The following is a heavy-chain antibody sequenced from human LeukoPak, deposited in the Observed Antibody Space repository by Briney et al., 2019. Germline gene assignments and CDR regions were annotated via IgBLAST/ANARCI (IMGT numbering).Heavy chain of an antibody. J-gene: IGHJ6*03. CDR2: INHSGST. V-gene: IGHV4-34*01. CDR1: GGSFSAYY. Sequence: SETLSLTCAVYGGSFSAYYWSWIRQPPGKGLEWIGEINHSGSTNHNPSLKSRVTISVDMSKNQFSLKLSSVTAADTAVYYCARVRSFYYYYYYMDVWGKGTTVTVSS. CDR3: ARVRSFYYYYYYMDV.